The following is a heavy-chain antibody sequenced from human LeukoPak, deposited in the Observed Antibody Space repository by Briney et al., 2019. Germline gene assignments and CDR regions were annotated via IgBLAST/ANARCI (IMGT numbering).Heavy chain of an antibody. J-gene: IGHJ4*02. D-gene: IGHD3-22*01. V-gene: IGHV4-38-2*02. CDR2: IYHSGNS. Sequence: SETLSLTCTVSGYSISSGYYWGWIRQPPGKGLEWIGSIYHSGNSYYNPSLKSRLTISVDTSKNQFSLELSSVTAADTAVYYCARDLRSDYNSWIDDWGQGTPVTVSS. CDR1: GYSISSGYY. CDR3: ARDLRSDYNSWIDD.